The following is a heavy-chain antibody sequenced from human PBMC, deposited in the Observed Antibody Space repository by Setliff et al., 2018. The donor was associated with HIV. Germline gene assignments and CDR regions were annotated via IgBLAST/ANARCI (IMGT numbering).Heavy chain of an antibody. D-gene: IGHD5-12*01. V-gene: IGHV7-4-1*02. CDR2: IHTEQGFP. CDR1: GYSFINYA. J-gene: IGHJ3*02. Sequence: ASVKVSCKASGYSFINYAINWLRQAPGRGLEWMGWIHTEQGFPMYAQGFTGRFVFSLDPSANTAYLQINSLTPDDGGVYYCAVDRHAFDIWGQGTVVTVSS. CDR3: AVDRHAFDI.